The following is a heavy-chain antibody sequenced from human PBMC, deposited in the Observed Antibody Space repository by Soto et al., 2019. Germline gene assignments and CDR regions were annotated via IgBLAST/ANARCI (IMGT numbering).Heavy chain of an antibody. CDR2: IWYDGSND. Sequence: PGGSLRLSCAASGFTFSNYGMHWVRQAPGKGLEWVAIIWYDGSNDYYVDSVKGRFTISRDNSKNTLSLQRNSLRAEDTAVYYCARDRWEFQLFYYGLDVWGQGTTVTVSS. V-gene: IGHV3-33*01. D-gene: IGHD1-26*01. CDR1: GFTFSNYG. J-gene: IGHJ6*02. CDR3: ARDRWEFQLFYYGLDV.